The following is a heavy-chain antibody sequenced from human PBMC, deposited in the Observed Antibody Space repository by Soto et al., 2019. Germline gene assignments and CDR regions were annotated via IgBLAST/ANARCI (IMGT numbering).Heavy chain of an antibody. CDR1: GYTFTSYY. J-gene: IGHJ4*02. CDR3: AGTRIAVDTRFDY. V-gene: IGHV1-46*01. D-gene: IGHD6-19*01. Sequence: ASVKVSCKASGYTFTSYYMHWVRQAPGQGLEWMGIINPSGGSTSYAQKFQGRVTMTRDTSTSTVYMELSSLRSEDTAVDYCAGTRIAVDTRFDYWGQGXLFTVYS. CDR2: INPSGGST.